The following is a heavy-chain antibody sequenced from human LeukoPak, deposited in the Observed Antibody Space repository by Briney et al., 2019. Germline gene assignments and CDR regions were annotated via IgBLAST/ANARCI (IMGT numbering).Heavy chain of an antibody. CDR2: IYYSGSP. Sequence: SETLSLTCTVSGASISIYSWSWIRQPPGQALEWIGYIYYSGSPNYNPSLKSRVTMSVDASRNQFSLKVSSVTAADTAVYYCARGRAATPFDYWGQGTLVTVSS. J-gene: IGHJ4*02. CDR3: ARGRAATPFDY. CDR1: GASISIYS. V-gene: IGHV4-59*01. D-gene: IGHD1-26*01.